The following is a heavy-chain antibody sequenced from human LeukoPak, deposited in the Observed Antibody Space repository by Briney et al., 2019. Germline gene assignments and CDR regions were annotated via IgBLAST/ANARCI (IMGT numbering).Heavy chain of an antibody. CDR1: GFTFDDYA. D-gene: IGHD3-22*01. J-gene: IGHJ3*02. CDR2: ISWNSGSI. Sequence: GGSLRLSCAASGFTFDDYAMHWVRQAPGKGLEWVSGISWNSGSIGYADSVKGRFTISRDNAKNSLYLQMNSLRAEDTALYYCAKANYXXXXXXXYXAXDIWXXGTMVT. V-gene: IGHV3-9*01. CDR3: AKANYXXXXXXXYXAXDI.